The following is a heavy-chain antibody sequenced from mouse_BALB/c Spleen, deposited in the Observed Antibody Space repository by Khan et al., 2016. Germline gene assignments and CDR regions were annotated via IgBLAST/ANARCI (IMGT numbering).Heavy chain of an antibody. Sequence: IQLVQSGPELVKPGASVKISCKTSGYTFSDYTVHWVKQSHGKSLEWVGNVNPNIGGTNYNEKFKGKATLTVDKSSNTAYMELRSLTSEDSAVYYCARSRNFDNWGQGTTLTVSS. CDR3: ARSRNFDN. J-gene: IGHJ2*01. V-gene: IGHV1-22*01. CDR1: GYTFSDYT. CDR2: VNPNIGGT.